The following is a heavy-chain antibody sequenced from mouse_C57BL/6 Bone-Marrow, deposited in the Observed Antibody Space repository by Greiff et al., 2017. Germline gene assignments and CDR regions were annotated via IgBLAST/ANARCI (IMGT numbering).Heavy chain of an antibody. Sequence: QVQLQQSGAELARPGASVKLSCKASGYTFTSYGISWVKQRTGQGLEWIGEIYPRSGNTYYNEKFKGKATLTADKSSSTAYMELRSLTSEDSAVYVCAREGDYGSSYWYFDVWGTGTTVTVSS. CDR2: IYPRSGNT. CDR3: AREGDYGSSYWYFDV. CDR1: GYTFTSYG. D-gene: IGHD1-1*01. V-gene: IGHV1-81*01. J-gene: IGHJ1*03.